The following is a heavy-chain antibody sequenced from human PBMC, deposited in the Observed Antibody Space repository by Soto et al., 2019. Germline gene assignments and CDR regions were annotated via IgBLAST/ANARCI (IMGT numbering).Heavy chain of an antibody. V-gene: IGHV3-33*08. J-gene: IGHJ4*02. D-gene: IGHD6-6*01. CDR3: ARDLSIAARPGLDY. CDR1: GFTFSSYG. Sequence: GGSLRLSCAASGFTFSSYGMHWVRQAPGKGLEWVAVIWYDGSNKYYADSVKGRFTISRDNSKNTLYLQMNSLRAEDTAVYYCARDLSIAARPGLDYWGQGTLVTVSS. CDR2: IWYDGSNK.